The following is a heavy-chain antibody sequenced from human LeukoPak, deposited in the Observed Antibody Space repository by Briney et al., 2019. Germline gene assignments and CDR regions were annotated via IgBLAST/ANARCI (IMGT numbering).Heavy chain of an antibody. CDR3: ASSSLVVVVTYGFDI. D-gene: IGHD2-21*01. Sequence: SETLSLTCTVSNGPITSTKWWSWVSQPPGKGLEWIGEISHTGSTNYNPSFNSRVTMSVDKSKNQFSLNLKSVTAADTALYYCASSSLVVVVTYGFDIWGRGTAVTVSS. J-gene: IGHJ3*02. CDR2: ISHTGST. CDR1: NGPITSTKW. V-gene: IGHV4-4*02.